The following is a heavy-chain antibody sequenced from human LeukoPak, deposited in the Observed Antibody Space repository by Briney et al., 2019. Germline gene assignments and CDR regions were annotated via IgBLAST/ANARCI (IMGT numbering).Heavy chain of an antibody. CDR1: GGSISSYY. CDR2: IYYSGST. CDR3: ARGGSEEREDIVVVPAAMRDYYYYYMDV. V-gene: IGHV4-59*01. D-gene: IGHD2-2*01. Sequence: SETLSLTCTVSGGSISSYYWSWIRQPLGKGLEWIGYIYYSGSTNYNPSCKSRVTISVDTSKNQFSLKLSSVTAADTAVYYCARGGSEEREDIVVVPAAMRDYYYYYMDVWGKGTTVTVSS. J-gene: IGHJ6*03.